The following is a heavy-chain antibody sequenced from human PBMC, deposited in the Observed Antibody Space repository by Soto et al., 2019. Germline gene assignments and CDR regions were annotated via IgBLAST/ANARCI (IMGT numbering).Heavy chain of an antibody. J-gene: IGHJ4*02. CDR2: IYWDDDK. D-gene: IGHD3-16*01. CDR1: GFSLSTSGVG. CDR3: ALPYGGGFDY. Sequence: QITLKESGPTLVKPTQTLTLTCTFSGFSLSTSGVGVGWIRQPPGKALEWLALIYWDDDKRYSPSLKSRLTNTKDTSKNPVVLTMTNLDPGETAQYYCALPYGGGFDYWGQGTLVTVSS. V-gene: IGHV2-5*02.